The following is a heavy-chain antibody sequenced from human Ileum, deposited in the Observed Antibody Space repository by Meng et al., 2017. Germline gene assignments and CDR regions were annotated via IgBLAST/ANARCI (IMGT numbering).Heavy chain of an antibody. CDR1: GYSFTDYW. Sequence: SGYSFTDYWIAWVRQMPGKGLEWMGIIYPGDSDTRYSPSFQGQVAFSADKSINTAYLQWSSLNTSDTAMYYCASRNGYWGQGTLVTVSS. J-gene: IGHJ4*02. CDR2: IYPGDSDT. V-gene: IGHV5-51*01. CDR3: ASRNGY.